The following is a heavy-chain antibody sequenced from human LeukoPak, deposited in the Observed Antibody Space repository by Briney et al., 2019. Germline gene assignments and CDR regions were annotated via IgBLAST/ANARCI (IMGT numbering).Heavy chain of an antibody. D-gene: IGHD2-15*01. Sequence: ASVKVSCKASGYIFTRYGISWVRQAPGQGLEWMGWISAHYGNTNYAQKFQGRLTMTTDTSTNTAYMELRSLRPDDTAVYYCARDFFHGHCSGPSCFLLDYWGQGSLVTVSS. CDR2: ISAHYGNT. J-gene: IGHJ4*02. CDR1: GYIFTRYG. CDR3: ARDFFHGHCSGPSCFLLDY. V-gene: IGHV1-18*01.